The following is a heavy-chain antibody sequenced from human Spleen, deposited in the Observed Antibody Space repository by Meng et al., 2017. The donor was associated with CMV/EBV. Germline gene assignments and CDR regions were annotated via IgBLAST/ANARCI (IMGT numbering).Heavy chain of an antibody. CDR1: GYTFTKYD. Sequence: ASVKVSCKASGYTFTKYDINWVRQATGQGLEWMGWMSPKSGNTNYAQRFQGRVTMTRDTSINTTYMELSRLRSDDTAVYYCARKRSFWSGFGYYYYGMDVWGQGTTVTVSS. CDR3: ARKRSFWSGFGYYYYGMDV. CDR2: MSPKSGNT. V-gene: IGHV1-2*02. D-gene: IGHD3-3*01. J-gene: IGHJ6*02.